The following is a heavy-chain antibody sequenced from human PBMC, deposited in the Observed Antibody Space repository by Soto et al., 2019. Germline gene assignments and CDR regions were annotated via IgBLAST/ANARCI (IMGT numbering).Heavy chain of an antibody. CDR2: IYYSGST. CDR3: ARAYSNYDYYYGMDV. J-gene: IGHJ6*02. V-gene: IGHV4-31*03. D-gene: IGHD4-4*01. CDR1: GGSISSGGYY. Sequence: NPSETLSLTCTVSGGSISSGGYYWSWIRQHPGKGLEWIGYIYYSGSTYYNPSLKSRVTISVDTSKNQFSLKLSSVTAADTAVYYCARAYSNYDYYYGMDVWGQGTTVTVSS.